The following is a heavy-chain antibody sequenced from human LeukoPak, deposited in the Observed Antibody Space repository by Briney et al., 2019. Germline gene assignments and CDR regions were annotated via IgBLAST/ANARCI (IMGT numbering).Heavy chain of an antibody. CDR1: GFTFSSYG. D-gene: IGHD2-2*01. Sequence: GGSLRLSCAASGFTFSSYGMHWVRQAPGKGLEWVSFIRYDGSDKYYADSVRGRFTISRDNAKNSLYLQMNSLRAEDTAVYYCARGIYCSSTSCYDSSPFDYWGQGTLVTVSS. V-gene: IGHV3-30*02. J-gene: IGHJ4*02. CDR2: IRYDGSDK. CDR3: ARGIYCSSTSCYDSSPFDY.